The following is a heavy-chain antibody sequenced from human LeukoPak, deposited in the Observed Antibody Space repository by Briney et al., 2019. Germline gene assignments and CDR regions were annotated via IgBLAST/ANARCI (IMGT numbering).Heavy chain of an antibody. J-gene: IGHJ5*02. D-gene: IGHD3-22*01. CDR1: GYTFTGYY. CDR3: ARDRTSGYNWFDP. Sequence: GAPVKVSCKTSGYTFTGYYMHWVGQAPGQGLEWMGWIDPNSGGTNYAQKFQGRVTMTRDTSIGTAYMELSRLTSDDTAMYYCARDRTSGYNWFDPWGQGTLVTVSS. CDR2: IDPNSGGT. V-gene: IGHV1-2*02.